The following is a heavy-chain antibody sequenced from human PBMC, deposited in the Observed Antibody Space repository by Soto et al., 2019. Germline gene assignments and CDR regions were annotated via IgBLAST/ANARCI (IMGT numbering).Heavy chain of an antibody. Sequence: QVQLVQSGAEVKKPGASVKVSCKASGYTFTNYAMHWVRQAPGQRLEWMGWINAGNGNTKYSQKFQGRVTITRDPSARTAYMDLSRLRSEDTAVYYCARGPGGPDGPGDYWGQGTLVTVSS. J-gene: IGHJ4*02. CDR1: GYTFTNYA. V-gene: IGHV1-3*01. CDR3: ARGPGGPDGPGDY. D-gene: IGHD2-15*01. CDR2: INAGNGNT.